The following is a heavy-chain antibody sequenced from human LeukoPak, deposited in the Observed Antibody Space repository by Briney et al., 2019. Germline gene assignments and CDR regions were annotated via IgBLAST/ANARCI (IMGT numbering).Heavy chain of an antibody. D-gene: IGHD5-18*01. CDR1: GFTFSSYS. V-gene: IGHV3-21*01. CDR2: ISSSSSYI. CDR3: ARGVGVRLWFSHDY. J-gene: IGHJ4*02. Sequence: GGSLRLSCAASGFTFSSYSMNWVRQAPGKGLEWVSSISSSSSYIYYADSVKGRFTISRDNAKNSLYLQMNSLRAEDTAVYYCARGVGVRLWFSHDYWGQGTLVTVSS.